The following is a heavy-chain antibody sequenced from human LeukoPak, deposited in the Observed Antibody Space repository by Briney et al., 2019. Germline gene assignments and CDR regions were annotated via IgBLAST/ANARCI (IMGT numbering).Heavy chain of an antibody. CDR2: IGAYNGNT. CDR3: ARDRGAAGGLFDY. D-gene: IGHD2-15*01. CDR1: GDTLTNYY. Sequence: ASVKVSCKASGDTLTNYYMHWVRQAPGQGLEWMGWIGAYNGNTNYAQKLQGRVTMTTDTSTSTAYMELRSLRSDDTAVYYCARDRGAAGGLFDYWGQGTLVTVSS. V-gene: IGHV1-18*04. J-gene: IGHJ4*02.